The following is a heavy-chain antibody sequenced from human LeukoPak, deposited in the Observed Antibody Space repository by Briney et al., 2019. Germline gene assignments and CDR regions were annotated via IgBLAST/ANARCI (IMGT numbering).Heavy chain of an antibody. D-gene: IGHD6-25*01. CDR1: GGSISGGSYE. J-gene: IGHJ3*02. V-gene: IGHV4-61*02. CDR2: IYSRDST. Sequence: SETLSLTCTVSGGSISGGSYEWNWIRQPAGKGLEWIGRIYSRDSTSYNPSLKSRVTMSLDTSKNQFSLKLSSVTAADTALCYCARSSVFGPFDIWGQGTMVTVSS. CDR3: ARSSVFGPFDI.